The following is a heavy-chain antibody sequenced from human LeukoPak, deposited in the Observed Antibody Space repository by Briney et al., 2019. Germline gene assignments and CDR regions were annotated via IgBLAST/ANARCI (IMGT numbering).Heavy chain of an antibody. Sequence: ASVKVSCKASGYTFTNYGIAWVRQAPGQGLEWIGWISTYNGNTFHAHKLQGRVTMTTDTSTSTAYMELRGLGSDDTAVYFCARVRDYSGDSWGQGTLVTVSS. V-gene: IGHV1-18*01. CDR1: GYTFTNYG. J-gene: IGHJ5*01. D-gene: IGHD1-26*01. CDR2: ISTYNGNT. CDR3: ARVRDYSGDS.